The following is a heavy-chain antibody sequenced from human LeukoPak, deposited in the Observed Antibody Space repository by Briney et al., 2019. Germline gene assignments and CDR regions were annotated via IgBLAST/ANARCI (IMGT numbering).Heavy chain of an antibody. V-gene: IGHV1-69*05. CDR3: ARVDRHHFYMDV. D-gene: IGHD1-14*01. J-gene: IGHJ6*03. CDR2: VMPLFNTP. CDR1: GDSFNNYI. Sequence: SVKVSCKASGDSFNNYIITWMRQAPGQGLEWMGGVMPLFNTPNYAQKFQGRISITTDASTHTSYLELRSLRSEDTAVYSCARVDRHHFYMDVWGKGTTVTVSS.